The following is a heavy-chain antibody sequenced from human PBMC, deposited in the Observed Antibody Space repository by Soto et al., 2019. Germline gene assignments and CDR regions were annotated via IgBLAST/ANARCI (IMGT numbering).Heavy chain of an antibody. CDR3: ARDDVSMVTTFLDY. D-gene: IGHD2-21*02. Sequence: EVSLRLSCAASGFPFNNYAMHWVRQAPCKGLEWVAVIWHDGSNENYADSVKGRFRIARDNSNNTLYLQMNSLRGGDTALYYCARDDVSMVTTFLDYWGLGTLVTVSS. CDR2: IWHDGSNE. J-gene: IGHJ4*02. V-gene: IGHV3-33*01. CDR1: GFPFNNYA.